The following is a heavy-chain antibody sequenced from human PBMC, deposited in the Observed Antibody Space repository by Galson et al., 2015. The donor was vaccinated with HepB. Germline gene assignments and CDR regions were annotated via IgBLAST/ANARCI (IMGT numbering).Heavy chain of an antibody. CDR3: ARALGGSYFYGMDV. D-gene: IGHD3-16*02. CDR2: VYYSGVT. J-gene: IGHJ6*02. Sequence: SETLSLTCAVYNGSFNGYNWNWIRQSPGKGLEWIGSVYYSGVTYYNPSLKSRVTISVDTSQNQFSLRVSSVTAADTAMYYCARALGGSYFYGMDVWGQGTTVAVSS. CDR1: NGSFNGYN. V-gene: IGHV4-34*01.